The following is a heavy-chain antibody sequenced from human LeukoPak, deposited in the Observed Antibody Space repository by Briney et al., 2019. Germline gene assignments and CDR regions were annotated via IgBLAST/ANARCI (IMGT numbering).Heavy chain of an antibody. CDR1: GGSISSSSYY. J-gene: IGHJ5*02. Sequence: SETLSLTCTVSGGSISSSSYYWGWIRQPPGKGLEWIGSMSYSGRTYYNPSLKTRVTVSLDTSKNQFSLNLISVTAADTAVYYCARSPQGTATTANWLDPWGQGTLVTVSS. CDR2: MSYSGRT. D-gene: IGHD4-17*01. CDR3: ARSPQGTATTANWLDP. V-gene: IGHV4-39*07.